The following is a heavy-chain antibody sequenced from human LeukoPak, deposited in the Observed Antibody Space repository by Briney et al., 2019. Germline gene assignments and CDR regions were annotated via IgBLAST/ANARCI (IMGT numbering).Heavy chain of an antibody. V-gene: IGHV5-51*01. CDR2: IYFGDSHT. CDR1: GNRFTSYW. J-gene: IGHJ4*02. CDR3: ATSAGSSSSWEFDY. D-gene: IGHD6-13*01. Sequence: GESLKISCKGSGNRFTSYWIGWVRQMPGKGLGWMGIIYFGDSHTRYSPSFQGQVTISADKSISTAYLQWSSLKASDTAIYYCATSAGSSSSWEFDYWGQGTLVTVSS.